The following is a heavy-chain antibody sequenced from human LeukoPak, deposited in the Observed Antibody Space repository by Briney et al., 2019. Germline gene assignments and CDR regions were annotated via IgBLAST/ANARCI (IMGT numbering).Heavy chain of an antibody. D-gene: IGHD2-2*01. CDR2: IDHVGRT. CDR3: AKPIDCSSTICTGPMHV. CDR1: GESLQSFY. J-gene: IGHJ6*04. V-gene: IGHV4-34*01. Sequence: SETLSLTCAVYGESLQSFYWSWIRQPPGKGPEWIGEIDHVGRTKYNPSIKSRLTISIDTSKNQFSLTLGSLTAADTAVYYCAKPIDCSSTICTGPMHVWGKGTAVTVSA.